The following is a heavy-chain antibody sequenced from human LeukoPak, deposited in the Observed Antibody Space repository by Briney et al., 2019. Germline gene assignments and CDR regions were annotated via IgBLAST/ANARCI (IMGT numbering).Heavy chain of an antibody. CDR1: GYTFTSYD. V-gene: IGHV1-8*01. CDR3: AGGHNAVHVVWLIRYYYFMDV. D-gene: IGHD3/OR15-3a*01. Sequence: ASVKVSCKASGYTFTSYDINWVRKATGQGLEWMGWLNPNSGNTGYAQKFQGRVTMTRNTSISTAYMELSSLRSEDTVVYYCAGGHNAVHVVWLIRYYYFMDVWGKGTTVTVSS. CDR2: LNPNSGNT. J-gene: IGHJ6*03.